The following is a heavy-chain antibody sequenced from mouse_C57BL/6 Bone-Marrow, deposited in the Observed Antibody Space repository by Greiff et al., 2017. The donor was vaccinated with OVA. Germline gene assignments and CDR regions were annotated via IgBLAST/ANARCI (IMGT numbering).Heavy chain of an antibody. D-gene: IGHD1-1*01. CDR3: ARSSEGSRWYFDV. CDR2: IYPRSGNT. CDR1: GYTFTSYG. J-gene: IGHJ1*03. V-gene: IGHV1-81*01. Sequence: VQLQQSGAELARPGASVKLSCKASGYTFTSYGISWVKQRTGQGLEWIGEIYPRSGNTYYNEKFKGKATLTADKSSSTAYMELRSLTSEDSAVYFCARSSEGSRWYFDVWGTGTTVTVSS.